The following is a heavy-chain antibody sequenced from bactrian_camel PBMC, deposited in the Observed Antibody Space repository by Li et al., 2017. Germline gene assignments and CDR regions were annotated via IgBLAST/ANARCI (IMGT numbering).Heavy chain of an antibody. CDR1: GNIASSYC. CDR2: IDTYGST. D-gene: IGHD1*01. J-gene: IGHJ4*01. Sequence: HVQLVESGGASVQAGGSLRLSCAASGNIASSYCMGWFRQAPGKEREGVAAIDTYGSTTYADSMKGRFTISRDDAKNTLYLQMDSLQPDDTAMYYCAADRGFAYNCDIALHSRGVRFDDEGQGTQVTVS. V-gene: IGHV3S53*01.